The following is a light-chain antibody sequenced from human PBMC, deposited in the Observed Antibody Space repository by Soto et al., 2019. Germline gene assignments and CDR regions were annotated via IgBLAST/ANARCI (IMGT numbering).Light chain of an antibody. V-gene: IGKV3-15*01. CDR1: QSVSSY. J-gene: IGKJ1*01. Sequence: EIVLTHSPATLSLSPGERATLSCRASQSVSSYLAWYQQKPGQAPRLLIYDASTRATGIPARFSGSGSGTEFTLTISSLQSEDFAVYYCQQYNQWTFGQGTKVDIK. CDR3: QQYNQWT. CDR2: DAS.